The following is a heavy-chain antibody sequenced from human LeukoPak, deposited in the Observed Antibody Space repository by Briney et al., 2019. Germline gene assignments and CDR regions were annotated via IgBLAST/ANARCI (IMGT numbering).Heavy chain of an antibody. Sequence: GASVKVSCKASGYTLRNYDISWVRQAPGQGLEWMGWISAYNGNTSYAQKFQGRVTMTTDTSTSTAYMELRSLKSDDTAMYYCARVDAGNYYGHDFWGQGTLVTVTS. CDR2: ISAYNGNT. CDR1: GYTLRNYD. D-gene: IGHD1-26*01. CDR3: ARVDAGNYYGHDF. V-gene: IGHV1-18*01. J-gene: IGHJ4*02.